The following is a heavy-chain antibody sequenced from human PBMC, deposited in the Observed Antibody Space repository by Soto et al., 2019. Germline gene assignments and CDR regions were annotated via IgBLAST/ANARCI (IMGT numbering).Heavy chain of an antibody. J-gene: IGHJ4*02. CDR2: IWYDGSNK. D-gene: IGHD3-10*01. CDR3: AREGDYGSIDY. V-gene: IGHV3-33*01. CDR1: GFTFSSYG. Sequence: QVQLVESGGGVVQPGRSLRPSCAASGFTFSSYGMHWVRQAPGKGLEWVAVIWYDGSNKYYADSVKGRFTISRDNSKNTLYLQMNSLRAEDTAVYYCAREGDYGSIDYWGQGTLVTVSS.